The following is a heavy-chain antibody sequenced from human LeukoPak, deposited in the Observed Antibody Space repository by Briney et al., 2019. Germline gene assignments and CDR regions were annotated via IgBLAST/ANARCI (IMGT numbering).Heavy chain of an antibody. CDR3: ATGERMVRGDGVDY. CDR2: IYSGGST. Sequence: GGSLRLSCAASGFTVRDNYMSWVRQAPGKGLEWVSVIYSGGSTYYADSVKGRFTISRDNSKNTLYLQMNSLRAEDTAVYFCATGERMVRGDGVDYWGQGTLVTVSS. J-gene: IGHJ4*02. D-gene: IGHD3-10*01. V-gene: IGHV3-66*01. CDR1: GFTVRDNY.